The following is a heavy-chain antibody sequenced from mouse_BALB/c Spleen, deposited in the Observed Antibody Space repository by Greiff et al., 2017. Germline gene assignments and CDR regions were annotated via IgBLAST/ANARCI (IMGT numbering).Heavy chain of an antibody. V-gene: IGHV1-85*01. CDR1: GYTFTSYD. CDR3: ARVDYYGDY. Sequence: QVHVKQSGAELVKPGASVKLSCKASGYTFTSYDINWVRQRPEQGLEWIGWIFPGDGSTKYNEKFKSKATLTVDKSSSTAYMQLSSLTSEDSAVYYCARVDYYGDYWGQGTTLTVSS. J-gene: IGHJ2*01. CDR2: IFPGDGST.